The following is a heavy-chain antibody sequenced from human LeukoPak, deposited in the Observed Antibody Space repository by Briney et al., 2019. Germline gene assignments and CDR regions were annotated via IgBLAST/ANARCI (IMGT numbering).Heavy chain of an antibody. CDR3: AKEDYGDYGIAY. Sequence: GGSLRLSCAASGFTFSSYGMHWVRQAPGKGLEWVAVISYDGSNKYYADSVKGRFTISRDNSKNTLYLQMNSLRAEDTAVYYCAKEDYGDYGIAYWGQGTLVTVSS. V-gene: IGHV3-30*18. CDR2: ISYDGSNK. D-gene: IGHD4-17*01. CDR1: GFTFSSYG. J-gene: IGHJ4*02.